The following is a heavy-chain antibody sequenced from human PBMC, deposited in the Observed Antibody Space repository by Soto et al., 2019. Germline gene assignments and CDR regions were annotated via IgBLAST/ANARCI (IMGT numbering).Heavy chain of an antibody. V-gene: IGHV4-30-4*01. J-gene: IGHJ4*02. CDR2: IYYSGST. Sequence: QVQLQESGPGLVKPSQTLSLTCTVSGGSISSGDYYWSWIRQPPGKGLEWIGYIYYSGSTYYNPSLKSRVTISVDTSKNQFSLKLSSVTAADTAVFYCAGTIFGVVTIFDYWGQGTLVTVSS. CDR1: GGSISSGDYY. CDR3: AGTIFGVVTIFDY. D-gene: IGHD3-3*01.